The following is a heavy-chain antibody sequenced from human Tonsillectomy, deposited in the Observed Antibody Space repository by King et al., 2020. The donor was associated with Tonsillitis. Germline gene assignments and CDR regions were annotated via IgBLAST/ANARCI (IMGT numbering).Heavy chain of an antibody. Sequence: VQLVESGGGLVQPGGSLRLSCAASGFIFGSYAMSWVRQAPGKGLEWVSLISGSGGDTYYADSVKDRFTISRDNSKHTLSLQMNNLRAEDTALYYCAKIYDYSRGPFDSWGKRTRVTVSS. D-gene: IGHD6-19*01. CDR1: GFIFGSYA. CDR2: ISGSGGDT. CDR3: AKIYDYSRGPFDS. J-gene: IGHJ4*02. V-gene: IGHV3-23*04.